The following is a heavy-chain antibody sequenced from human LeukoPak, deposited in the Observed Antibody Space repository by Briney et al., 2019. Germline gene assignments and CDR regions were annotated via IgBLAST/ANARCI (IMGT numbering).Heavy chain of an antibody. J-gene: IGHJ6*02. CDR2: ISYDGSNK. D-gene: IGHD3-3*01. Sequence: GGSLRLSCAASGFTFSSYAMHWVRQAPGKGLEWVAVISYDGSNKYYADSVKGRFTISRDNSKNTLYLQMNSQRAEDTAVYYCARDRRGLYDFWSGYHGMDVWGQGTTVTVSS. CDR3: ARDRRGLYDFWSGYHGMDV. V-gene: IGHV3-30-3*01. CDR1: GFTFSSYA.